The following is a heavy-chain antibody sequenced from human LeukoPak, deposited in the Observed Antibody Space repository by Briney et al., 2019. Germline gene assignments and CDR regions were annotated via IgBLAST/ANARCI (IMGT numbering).Heavy chain of an antibody. Sequence: GAPLRLSRAASGFTFSDYYMSSIRQAPGKGLEWVSYISSSGRTTYYTDSVNGRFTISRDNAKNSLYLQMNSLRAEDTAVYYCARRQLGPSYMDVWGKGTTVTVSS. CDR2: ISSSGRTT. J-gene: IGHJ6*03. D-gene: IGHD6-13*01. V-gene: IGHV3-11*01. CDR1: GFTFSDYY. CDR3: ARRQLGPSYMDV.